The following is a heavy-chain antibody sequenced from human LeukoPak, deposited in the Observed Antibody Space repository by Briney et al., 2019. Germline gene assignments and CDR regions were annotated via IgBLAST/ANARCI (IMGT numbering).Heavy chain of an antibody. V-gene: IGHV4-39*02. Sequence: PSETLSLTCTVSGGSISSSSYYWGWIRQPPGKGLEWIGSIYYSGSTYYNPSLKSRVTISVDTSKNQFSLKVISVTAADTAVYYCAKDLLGWSSPRWGQGTMVTVSS. D-gene: IGHD3-3*01. CDR2: IYYSGST. CDR1: GGSISSSSYY. J-gene: IGHJ3*01. CDR3: AKDLLGWSSPR.